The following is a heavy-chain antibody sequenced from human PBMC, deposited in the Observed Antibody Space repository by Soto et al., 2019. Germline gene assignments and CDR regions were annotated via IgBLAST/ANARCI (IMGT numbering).Heavy chain of an antibody. CDR1: GGSISSSTCY. D-gene: IGHD3-22*01. V-gene: IGHV4-39*01. Sequence: PSETLSLTCTISGGSISSSTCYWGWIRQPPGKGLEWIGNIHYSGSTYYNPSLKSRVTISVDRSKNLFSLKLSSVTAADTAVYYCASDRNYFGMGVWGQGTTVTVSS. CDR2: IHYSGST. CDR3: ASDRNYFGMGV. J-gene: IGHJ6*02.